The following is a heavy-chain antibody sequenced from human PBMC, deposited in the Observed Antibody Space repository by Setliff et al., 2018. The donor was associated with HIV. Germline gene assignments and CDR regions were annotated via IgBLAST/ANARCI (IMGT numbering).Heavy chain of an antibody. D-gene: IGHD2-21*01. CDR1: GYNFVGYG. CDR2: INTYNGNT. CDR3: ARGGPARVALLYWFDP. J-gene: IGHJ5*02. V-gene: IGHV1-18*01. Sequence: ASVKVSCKAFGYNFVGYGINWLRQAPGQGLEWMGWINTYNGNTKYGQKFQGSVTMTTDTSTSTVYMELRNLRSDDTAVYFCARGGPARVALLYWFDPWGQGTLVTVSS.